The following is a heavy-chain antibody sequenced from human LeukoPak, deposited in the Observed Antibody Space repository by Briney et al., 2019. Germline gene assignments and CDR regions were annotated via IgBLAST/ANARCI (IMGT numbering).Heavy chain of an antibody. CDR1: GYSISSGYY. V-gene: IGHV4-38-2*02. Sequence: PSETLSLTCTVSGYSISSGYYWGWIRQPPGKGLEWIGSIYHSGSTTYNLSLKSRLTMSVDTSKNQFSLKLRSVTVADTAVYYCARGLIWHFLLDSRRDSFDVWGQGTAITVSS. CDR3: ARGLIWHFLLDSRRDSFDV. CDR2: IYHSGST. J-gene: IGHJ3*01. D-gene: IGHD3/OR15-3a*01.